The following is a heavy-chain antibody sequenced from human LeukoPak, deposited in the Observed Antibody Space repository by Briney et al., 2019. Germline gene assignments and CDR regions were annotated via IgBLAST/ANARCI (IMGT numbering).Heavy chain of an antibody. J-gene: IGHJ5*02. D-gene: IGHD3-10*01. CDR3: ARGGGDYYGSGVLNWFDP. Sequence: PSETLSLTCAVYGGSFSGYYWSWIRQPPGKGLEWIGEINHSGSTNYNPSLKSRVTISVDTSKNQFSLKLSSVTAADTAVYYCARGGGDYYGSGVLNWFDPWGQGTLVTVSS. CDR1: GGSFSGYY. V-gene: IGHV4-34*01. CDR2: INHSGST.